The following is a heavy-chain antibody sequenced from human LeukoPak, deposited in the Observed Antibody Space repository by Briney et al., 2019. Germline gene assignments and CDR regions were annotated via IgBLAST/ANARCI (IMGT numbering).Heavy chain of an antibody. D-gene: IGHD1-14*01. J-gene: IGHJ6*03. CDR2: IKQDGSEK. V-gene: IGHV3-7*01. Sequence: QPGGSLRLPCAASGFTFSSYWMSWVRQAPGKGLEWVANIKQDGSEKYYVDSVKGRFTISRDNAKNSLYLQMNSLRAEDTAVYYCARRGYDRSPYYYYYMDVWGKGTTVTVSS. CDR1: GFTFSSYW. CDR3: ARRGYDRSPYYYYYMDV.